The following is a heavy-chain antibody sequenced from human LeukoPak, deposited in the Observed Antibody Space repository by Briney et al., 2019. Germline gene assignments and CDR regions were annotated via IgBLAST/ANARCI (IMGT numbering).Heavy chain of an antibody. Sequence: GGSLRLSCAASGFTFSSYAMSWVRQAPGKGLEWVSAISGSGGSTYYADSVKGRFTTSRDNSKNTLYLQMNSLRAEDTAVYYCAKSKDFDWFNYWGQGTLVTVSS. CDR2: ISGSGGST. CDR1: GFTFSSYA. D-gene: IGHD3-9*01. J-gene: IGHJ4*02. V-gene: IGHV3-23*01. CDR3: AKSKDFDWFNY.